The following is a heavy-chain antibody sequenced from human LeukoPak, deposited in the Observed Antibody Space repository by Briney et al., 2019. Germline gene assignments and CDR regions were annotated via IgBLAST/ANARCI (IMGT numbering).Heavy chain of an antibody. D-gene: IGHD2-2*01. CDR2: ISGSGGST. CDR3: AKDSRYCSSTSCRDWFDP. CDR1: GFTFSSYA. J-gene: IGHJ5*02. Sequence: GGSLRLPCAASGFTFSSYAMSWVRQAPGKGLEWVSAISGSGGSTYYADSVKGRFTISRDNSKNTLYLQMNSLRAEDTAVYYCAKDSRYCSSTSCRDWFDPWGQGTLVTVSS. V-gene: IGHV3-23*01.